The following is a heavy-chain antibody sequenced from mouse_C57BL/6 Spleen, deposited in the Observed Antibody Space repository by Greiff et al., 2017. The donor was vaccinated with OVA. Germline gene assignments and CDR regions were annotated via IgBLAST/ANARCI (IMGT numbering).Heavy chain of an antibody. CDR2: ISDGGSYT. D-gene: IGHD1-1*01. CDR3: ARITTVGARYFDV. CDR1: GFTFSSYA. V-gene: IGHV5-4*03. J-gene: IGHJ1*03. Sequence: EVKLMASGGGLVKPGRSLKLSCAASGFTFSSYAMSWVRQTPEKRLEWVATISDGGSYTNYPDNVKGRFTISRANAKNNLYLQMSPMKSEDTAMYYCARITTVGARYFDVWGTGTTVTVSS.